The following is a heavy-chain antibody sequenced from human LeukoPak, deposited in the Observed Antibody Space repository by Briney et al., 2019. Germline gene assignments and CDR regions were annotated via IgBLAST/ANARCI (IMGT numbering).Heavy chain of an antibody. Sequence: GASVKVSCKASGYSLSSHAMNWVRQAPGQGLEWMGWINTNTGNPTYAQGFTGRFVFSLDTSVSTAYLQISSLKAEDTAVYYCARLVTYYYDSSGYPQLSHFDYWGQGTLVTVSS. CDR2: INTNTGNP. D-gene: IGHD3-22*01. J-gene: IGHJ4*02. V-gene: IGHV7-4-1*02. CDR1: GYSLSSHA. CDR3: ARLVTYYYDSSGYPQLSHFDY.